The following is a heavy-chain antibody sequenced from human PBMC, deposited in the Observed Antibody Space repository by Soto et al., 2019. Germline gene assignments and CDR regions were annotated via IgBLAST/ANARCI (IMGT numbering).Heavy chain of an antibody. Sequence: QVQLVQSGAEVKKPGSSVKVSCKASGGTFISYAISWVRQAPGQGLEWMGGIIPIFGTANYAQKFQGRVTITADESTSTAYMELSSLRSEDTAVYYCARGIFLDTATVYYYYYGMDVWGQGTTVTVSS. CDR2: IIPIFGTA. V-gene: IGHV1-69*01. J-gene: IGHJ6*02. CDR1: GGTFISYA. D-gene: IGHD5-18*01. CDR3: ARGIFLDTATVYYYYYGMDV.